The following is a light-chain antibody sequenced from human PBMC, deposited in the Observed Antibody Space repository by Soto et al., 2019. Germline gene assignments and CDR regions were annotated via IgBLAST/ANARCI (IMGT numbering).Light chain of an antibody. Sequence: DIQMTQSPSSLSASVGDRVTITCRASQSISSYLNWYQQKPGKAPKLLIYAASSLQSGVPSRFSGSGSGTDFTLTISSLQPEEFATYYCQQSYSTPFFTFGPGTKVDIK. CDR3: QQSYSTPFFT. V-gene: IGKV1-39*01. CDR2: AAS. CDR1: QSISSY. J-gene: IGKJ3*01.